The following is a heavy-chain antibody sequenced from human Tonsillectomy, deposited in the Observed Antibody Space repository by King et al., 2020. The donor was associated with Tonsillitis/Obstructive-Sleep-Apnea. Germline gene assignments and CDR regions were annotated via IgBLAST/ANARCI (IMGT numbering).Heavy chain of an antibody. Sequence: QLQESGPGLVKPSETLSLTCTVTGGSINSYYWTWIRPPPGKGLEWIGFIYYSGSTTYNPSLKSRVTISVDTSKNQFSLKLSSVTAADTAVYYCARDLYAFDPWGQGTLVTVSS. CDR3: ARDLYAFDP. J-gene: IGHJ5*02. CDR2: IYYSGST. V-gene: IGHV4-59*01. D-gene: IGHD2-8*01. CDR1: GGSINSYY.